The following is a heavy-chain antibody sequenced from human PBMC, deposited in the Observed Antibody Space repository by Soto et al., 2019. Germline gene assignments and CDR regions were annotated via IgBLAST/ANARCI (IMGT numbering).Heavy chain of an antibody. J-gene: IGHJ5*02. CDR3: ATVATNSYNWLDP. D-gene: IGHD5-12*01. Sequence: EVQVVESGGTLVQPGGSLRLSCAASGFTFNTYWMHWVRQAPGKGLVWVSRINSDGTKTTYADSVKGRFTISRDNAKNTVYLQMNSLRAEDTAVYYCATVATNSYNWLDPWGQGTLVTVSS. CDR2: INSDGTKT. CDR1: GFTFNTYW. V-gene: IGHV3-74*01.